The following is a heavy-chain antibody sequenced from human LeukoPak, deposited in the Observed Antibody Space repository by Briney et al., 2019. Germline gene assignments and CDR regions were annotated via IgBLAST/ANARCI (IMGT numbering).Heavy chain of an antibody. CDR2: IYHSGST. CDR3: AILYPAAGNIDY. Sequence: PSETLSLTCTVSGCSISSGYYWGWIRQPPGKGLEWIGSIYHSGSTYYNPSLKSRVTISVDTSKNQFSLKLSSVTAADTAVYYCAILYPAAGNIDYWGQGTLVTVSS. V-gene: IGHV4-38-2*02. J-gene: IGHJ4*02. CDR1: GCSISSGYY. D-gene: IGHD6-13*01.